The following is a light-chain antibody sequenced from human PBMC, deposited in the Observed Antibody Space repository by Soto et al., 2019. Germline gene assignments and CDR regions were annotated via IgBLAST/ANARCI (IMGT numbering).Light chain of an antibody. CDR1: SSNIGSNT. V-gene: IGLV1-44*01. J-gene: IGLJ2*01. Sequence: QSALTQAPSASGTPGQRVTISCSGSSSNIGSNTVSWYQQVPGTAPKLLIYSNDQRPSEVPDRFSGSKSGTSASLAIGGLQSEDEADYYCAAWDGSLNGWVFGGGTKLTVL. CDR3: AAWDGSLNGWV. CDR2: SND.